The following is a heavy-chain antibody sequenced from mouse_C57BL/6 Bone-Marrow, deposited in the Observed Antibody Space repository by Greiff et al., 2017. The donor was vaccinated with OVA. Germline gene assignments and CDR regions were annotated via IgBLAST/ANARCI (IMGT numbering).Heavy chain of an antibody. CDR2: IDPSDSYT. Sequence: VQLQQPGAELVKPGAPVKLSCKASGYTFTSYWMQWVKQRPGQGLEWIGEIDPSDSYTNYNQKFKGKATLTVDTSSSTAYMQLSSLTSEDSAVYYCAREVGDYFDYWGQGTTLTVSS. CDR3: AREVGDYFDY. CDR1: GYTFTSYW. V-gene: IGHV1-50*01. D-gene: IGHD1-1*02. J-gene: IGHJ2*01.